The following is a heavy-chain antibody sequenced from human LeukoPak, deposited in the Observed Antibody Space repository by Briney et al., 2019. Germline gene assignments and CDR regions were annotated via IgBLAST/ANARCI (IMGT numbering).Heavy chain of an antibody. CDR1: GFTVSSNY. J-gene: IGHJ6*02. Sequence: PGGSLRLSCAASGFTVSSNYMSWVRQAPGKGLEGVSVIYSGGSTYYADSVKGRFTISRDNSKNTLYLQMNSLRAEDTAVYYCARDLEGYCSGGSCYSEGMDVWGQGTTVTVSS. CDR2: IYSGGST. CDR3: ARDLEGYCSGGSCYSEGMDV. V-gene: IGHV3-53*01. D-gene: IGHD2-15*01.